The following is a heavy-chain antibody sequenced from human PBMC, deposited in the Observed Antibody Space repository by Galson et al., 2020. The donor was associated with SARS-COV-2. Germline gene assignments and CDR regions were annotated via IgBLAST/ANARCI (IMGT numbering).Heavy chain of an antibody. D-gene: IGHD2-15*01. CDR2: ISWNSGSI. Sequence: GGSLRLSCAASGFTFDDYAMPWVRHAPGKGLEWVSGISWNSGSIGYADSVKGRFTISRDNAKNSLYLQMNSLRAEDTALYYCAVFYCSGGSCYYREDYWGQGTLVTVSS. CDR3: AVFYCSGGSCYYREDY. V-gene: IGHV3-9*01. CDR1: GFTFDDYA. J-gene: IGHJ4*02.